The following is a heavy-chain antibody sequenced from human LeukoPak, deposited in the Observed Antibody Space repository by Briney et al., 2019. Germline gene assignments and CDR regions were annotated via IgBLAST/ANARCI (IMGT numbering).Heavy chain of an antibody. D-gene: IGHD3-9*01. V-gene: IGHV3-23*01. Sequence: GGSLRLSCAASGFTFSSYAMNWVRQAPGKGLEWVAGISSGDRTFHAESVKGRFTISRDKSKDTLYLQMNTLRAEDTAVYYCAKDATASPYFHWFDNWGQGTQVIVSS. CDR2: ISSGDRT. CDR1: GFTFSSYA. CDR3: AKDATASPYFHWFDN. J-gene: IGHJ4*02.